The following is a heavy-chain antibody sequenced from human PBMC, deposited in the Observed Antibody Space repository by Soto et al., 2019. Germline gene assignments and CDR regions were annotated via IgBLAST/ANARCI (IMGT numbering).Heavy chain of an antibody. Sequence: TPSETLSLTCTVSGGSMSPYYWSWIRQPPGKGLEWIGYIYYTGSTSYNPSLKSRVTISVDTSKTQFSLKLSSVTAADTALYYCARSFYESSGYYPLWGQGTLVTVSS. CDR2: IYYTGST. V-gene: IGHV4-59*01. D-gene: IGHD3-22*01. J-gene: IGHJ4*02. CDR1: GGSMSPYY. CDR3: ARSFYESSGYYPL.